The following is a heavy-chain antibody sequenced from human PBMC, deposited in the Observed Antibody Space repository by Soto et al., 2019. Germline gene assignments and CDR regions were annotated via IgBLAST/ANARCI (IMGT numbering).Heavy chain of an antibody. J-gene: IGHJ4*02. CDR2: MNPNSGNT. D-gene: IGHD3-22*01. CDR1: GYTFTSYD. V-gene: IGHV1-8*01. CDR3: ARVGYYYDSSGYYLSFDY. Sequence: QVQLVQSGAEVKKPGASVNVSCKASGYTFTSYDINWVRQATGQGLEWMGWMNPNSGNTGYAQKFQGRVTMTRNTSISTAYMELSSLRSADTAVYYCARVGYYYDSSGYYLSFDYWGQGTLVTVSS.